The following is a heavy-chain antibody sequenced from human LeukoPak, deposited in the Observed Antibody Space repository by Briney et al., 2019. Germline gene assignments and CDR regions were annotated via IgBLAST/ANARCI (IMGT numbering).Heavy chain of an antibody. CDR3: ARRRPLWFGEFPRYYFDY. CDR1: GFTFSSYG. J-gene: IGHJ4*02. V-gene: IGHV3-30*03. Sequence: GRSLRLSCAASGFTFSSYGMHWVRQAPGKGLEWVAVISYDGSNKYYADSVKGRFTISRDNSKNTLYLQMNSLRAEDTAVYYCARRRPLWFGEFPRYYFDYWGQGTLVTVSS. D-gene: IGHD3-10*01. CDR2: ISYDGSNK.